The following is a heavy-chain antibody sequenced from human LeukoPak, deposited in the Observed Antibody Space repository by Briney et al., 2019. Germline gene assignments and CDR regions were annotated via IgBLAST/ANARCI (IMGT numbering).Heavy chain of an antibody. V-gene: IGHV4-34*01. Sequence: PSETLSLTCAVYGGSFSGYYWSWIRQPPGKGLEWIGEINHSGSTNYNPSLKSRVTISVDTSKNQFSLKLSSVTAADTAVYYCARRWLPGKLDYWGQGTLVTVSS. D-gene: IGHD5-12*01. J-gene: IGHJ4*02. CDR1: GGSFSGYY. CDR2: INHSGST. CDR3: ARRWLPGKLDY.